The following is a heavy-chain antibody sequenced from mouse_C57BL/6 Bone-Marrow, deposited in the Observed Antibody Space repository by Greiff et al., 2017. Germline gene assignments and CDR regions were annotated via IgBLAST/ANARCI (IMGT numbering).Heavy chain of an antibody. CDR2: IDPSDSYP. CDR1: GYTFTSYW. D-gene: IGHD2-4*01. V-gene: IGHV1-50*01. Sequence: VQLQQPGAELVKPGASVKLSCKASGYTFTSYWMQWVKQRPGQGLEWIGEIDPSDSYPNYNQKFKGKATLTVDTYSSTAYMQLSSLTSEDSAVYYWSRDYDYDFDYWGQGTTHKVSS. J-gene: IGHJ2*01. CDR3: SRDYDYDFDY.